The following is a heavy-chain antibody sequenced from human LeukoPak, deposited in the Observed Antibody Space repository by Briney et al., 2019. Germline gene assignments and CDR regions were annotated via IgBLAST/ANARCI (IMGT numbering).Heavy chain of an antibody. CDR3: ARGPSASYYDFWRGPADPIPRVGMDV. J-gene: IGHJ6*02. CDR2: IIPILGIA. Sequence: ASVKVSCKASGGTFSSYAIIWVRQAPGQGLEWMGRIIPILGIANYAQKFQGRVTITADKSTSTAYMELSGLRSEDTAVYYCARGPSASYYDFWRGPADPIPRVGMDVWGQGTTVTVSS. V-gene: IGHV1-69*04. CDR1: GGTFSSYA. D-gene: IGHD3-3*01.